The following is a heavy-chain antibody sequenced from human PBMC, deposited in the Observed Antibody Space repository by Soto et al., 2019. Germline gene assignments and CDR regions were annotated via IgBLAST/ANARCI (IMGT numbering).Heavy chain of an antibody. Sequence: EVQLVESGGGLVQPGGSLRLSCAASGFTFSNYWMHWVRQAPGKGPVWVSRINTDGSTTNYADSVKGRFTISRDNAKNTLYLQTNSLGAEDTAVYYCARDLGGYASHLGQGTLVTVSS. CDR1: GFTFSNYW. J-gene: IGHJ4*02. CDR3: ARDLGGYASH. CDR2: INTDGSTT. V-gene: IGHV3-74*01. D-gene: IGHD3-16*01.